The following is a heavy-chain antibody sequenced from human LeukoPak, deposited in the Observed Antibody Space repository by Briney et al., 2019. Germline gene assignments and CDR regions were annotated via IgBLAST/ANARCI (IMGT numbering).Heavy chain of an antibody. V-gene: IGHV4-30-4*01. CDR3: ARQMYYYDSSGYSTLCFDY. D-gene: IGHD3-22*01. J-gene: IGHJ4*02. Sequence: SETLSLTCTVSGGSISSGDYYWRWIRQPPGKGLEWIGYIYYSGITYYNPSLKSRVTISVDTSKNQFSLKLSSVTAADTAVYYCARQMYYYDSSGYSTLCFDYWGQGTLVTVSS. CDR1: GGSISSGDYY. CDR2: IYYSGIT.